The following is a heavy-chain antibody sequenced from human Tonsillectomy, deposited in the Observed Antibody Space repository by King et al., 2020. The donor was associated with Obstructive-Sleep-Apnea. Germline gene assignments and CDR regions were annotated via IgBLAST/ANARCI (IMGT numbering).Heavy chain of an antibody. D-gene: IGHD2-2*01. CDR3: VVEAAAMLNYYKRMDV. Sequence: VQLQESGPGLVKPSGTLSLTFAVSGGSISSSNWWSWVRQPPGKGLEWIGEIYHSGSTNYTPSLKSRVPISVDKSNNQFSLKLSSVTAADTAVYYCVVEAAAMLNYYKRMDVWGQGSRVTVSS. J-gene: IGHJ6*02. CDR1: GGSISSSNW. V-gene: IGHV4-4*02. CDR2: IYHSGST.